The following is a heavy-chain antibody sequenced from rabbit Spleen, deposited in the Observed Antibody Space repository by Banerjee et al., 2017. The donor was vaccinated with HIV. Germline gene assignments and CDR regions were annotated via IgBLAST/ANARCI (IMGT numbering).Heavy chain of an antibody. D-gene: IGHD1-1*01. CDR1: GFSFNSGYD. V-gene: IGHV1S45*01. CDR3: ARGDSYLSDVGVFKEFDL. Sequence: QEQLEESGGDLVKPGASLTLTCKASGFSFNSGYDMCWVRQAPGKGLEWVACAYAGSSGSTYSATWAKGRFTISKTSSTTVTLQMTSLTAADTATYFCARGDSYLSDVGVFKEFDLWGPGTLVTVS. CDR2: AYAGSSGST. J-gene: IGHJ4*01.